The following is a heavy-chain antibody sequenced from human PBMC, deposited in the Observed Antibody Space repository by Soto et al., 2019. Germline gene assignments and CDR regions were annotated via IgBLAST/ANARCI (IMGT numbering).Heavy chain of an antibody. Sequence: QVQLQESGPGLEKPSGTLSLTCAVSGGSISSSNWWTWVRQPPGKGLEWIGEIYHSGTTNYNPSLKSRVTISGDRSKNQFSLSLSSVTVADTAVYYCAVPAAGDFDYWGQGTLVTVSP. CDR2: IYHSGTT. D-gene: IGHD6-13*01. CDR3: AVPAAGDFDY. V-gene: IGHV4-4*02. J-gene: IGHJ4*02. CDR1: GGSISSSNW.